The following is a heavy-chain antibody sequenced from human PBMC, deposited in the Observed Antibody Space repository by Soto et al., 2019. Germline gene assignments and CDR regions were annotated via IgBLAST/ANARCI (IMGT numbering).Heavy chain of an antibody. J-gene: IGHJ4*02. Sequence: LSLTCTVSGGSISSYYWSWIRQPAGKGLEWIGRIYTSGSTNYNPSLKSRVTMSVDTSKNQFSLKLSSVTAADTAVYYCATGVAAAGPGPFGYWGQGTLVTVSS. CDR1: GGSISSYY. V-gene: IGHV4-4*07. D-gene: IGHD6-13*01. CDR3: ATGVAAAGPGPFGY. CDR2: IYTSGST.